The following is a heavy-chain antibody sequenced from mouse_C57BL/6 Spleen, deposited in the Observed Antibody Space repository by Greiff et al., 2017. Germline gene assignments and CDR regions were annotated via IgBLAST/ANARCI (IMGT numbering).Heavy chain of an antibody. V-gene: IGHV5-17*01. J-gene: IGHJ4*01. CDR2: ISSGSSTI. CDR1: GFTFSDYG. D-gene: IGHD2-3*01. Sequence: EVKVVESGGGLVKPGGSLKLSCAASGFTFSDYGMHWVRQAPEKGLEWVAYISSGSSTIYYADTVKGRFTISRDNAKNTLFLQMTSLRSEDTAMYYCGREDGYPYYAMDYWGQGTPVTVSS. CDR3: GREDGYPYYAMDY.